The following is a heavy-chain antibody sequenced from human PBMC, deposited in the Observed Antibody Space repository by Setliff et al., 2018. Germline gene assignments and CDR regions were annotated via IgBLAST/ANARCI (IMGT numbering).Heavy chain of an antibody. CDR1: GFTFSTYA. CDR2: ISGSGGDT. J-gene: IGHJ5*02. V-gene: IGHV3-23*01. CDR3: ARDNVILDDSRGIFYPWFDP. D-gene: IGHD4-4*01. Sequence: GGSLRLSCAASGFTFSTYAMSWVRQAPGKGLEWVSSISGSGGDTYYADSVRGRFTISRDNSRNTLYLQMNSLRGEDTAVYYCARDNVILDDSRGIFYPWFDPWGQGTRVTVSS.